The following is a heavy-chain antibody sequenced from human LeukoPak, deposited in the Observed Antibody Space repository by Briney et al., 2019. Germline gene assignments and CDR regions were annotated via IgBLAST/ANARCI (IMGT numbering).Heavy chain of an antibody. CDR2: IGGSGSST. J-gene: IGHJ6*03. CDR1: GFTFSSYE. D-gene: IGHD3-10*01. CDR3: ARHEWKLVRGVIRHYYYYYMDV. Sequence: GGSLRLSCVASGFTFSSYEMNWVRQAPGKGLEWLSYIGGSGSSTYYADSVKGRFTTSRDNPKNSLYLQMNSLRVEDTAVYYCARHEWKLVRGVIRHYYYYYMDVWGKGTTVTISS. V-gene: IGHV3-48*03.